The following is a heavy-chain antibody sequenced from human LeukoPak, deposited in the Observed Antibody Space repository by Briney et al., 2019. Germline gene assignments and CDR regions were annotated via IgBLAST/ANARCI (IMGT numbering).Heavy chain of an antibody. CDR1: GFTFDDYG. J-gene: IGHJ4*02. D-gene: IGHD3-3*01. V-gene: IGHV3-20*04. Sequence: GGSLRLSCAASGFTFDDYGMSRVRQAPGKGLEWVSGINWNGGSTGYADSVKGRFTISRDNAKNSLYLQMNSLRAEDTALYYCARGDYDFWSGYYWDFDYWGQGTLVTVSS. CDR3: ARGDYDFWSGYYWDFDY. CDR2: INWNGGST.